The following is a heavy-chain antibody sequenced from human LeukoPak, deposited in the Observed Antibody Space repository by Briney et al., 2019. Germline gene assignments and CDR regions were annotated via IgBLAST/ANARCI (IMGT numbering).Heavy chain of an antibody. CDR1: GFTFSNSV. V-gene: IGHV3-43*02. CDR2: ISGRGDVT. Sequence: PGGSLRLSCAASGFTFSNSVMTWVRQAPGKGLEWVSIISGRGDVTYYADSVKGRFTISRDNSKNSLYLQMNSLRTEDTALYYCARDHYSNGLDYWGQGTLVTVSS. CDR3: ARDHYSNGLDY. D-gene: IGHD4-11*01. J-gene: IGHJ4*02.